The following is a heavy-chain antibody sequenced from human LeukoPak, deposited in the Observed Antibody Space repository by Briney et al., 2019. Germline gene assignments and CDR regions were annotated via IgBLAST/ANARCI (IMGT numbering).Heavy chain of an antibody. CDR3: ARGLRTTVTTLDI. CDR2: IYYSGST. CDR1: GGSISSYY. D-gene: IGHD4-17*01. V-gene: IGHV4-59*01. Sequence: SETLSLTCTVSGGSISSYYWSWIRQPPGRGLEWIGYIYYSGSTNYNPSLKSRVTISVDTSKNQFSLKLSSVTAADTAVYYCARGLRTTVTTLDIWGQGTMVTVSS. J-gene: IGHJ3*02.